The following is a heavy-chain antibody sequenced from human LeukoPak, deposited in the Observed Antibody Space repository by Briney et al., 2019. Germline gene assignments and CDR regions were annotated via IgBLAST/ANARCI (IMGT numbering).Heavy chain of an antibody. CDR2: ISGSGGSI. CDR1: GFTFSSYA. D-gene: IGHD3-3*01. Sequence: GGSLRLSCAASGFTFSSYAMSWVRQAPGKGLEWVSAISGSGGSIFYADSVKGRFTISRDNSKNTLYLQMNSLRAEDTAVYFCAKDPLARFLEWFFGVWGQGTTVTVSS. CDR3: AKDPLARFLEWFFGV. J-gene: IGHJ6*02. V-gene: IGHV3-23*01.